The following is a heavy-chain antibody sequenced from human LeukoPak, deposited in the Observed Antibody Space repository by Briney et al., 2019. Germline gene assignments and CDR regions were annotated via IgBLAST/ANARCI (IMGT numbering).Heavy chain of an antibody. V-gene: IGHV3-7*01. D-gene: IGHD3-3*01. CDR2: IKQDGSEK. CDR1: GFTFSSYW. J-gene: IGHJ4*02. CDR3: ARVGMYYDFWSGYYRGFYFDY. Sequence: GGSLRLSCAASGFTFSSYWMGWVRQAPGKGLEWVANIKQDGSEKYYVDSVKGRFTISRDNAKNSLYLQMNSLRAEDTAVYYCARVGMYYDFWSGYYRGFYFDYWGQGTLVTVSS.